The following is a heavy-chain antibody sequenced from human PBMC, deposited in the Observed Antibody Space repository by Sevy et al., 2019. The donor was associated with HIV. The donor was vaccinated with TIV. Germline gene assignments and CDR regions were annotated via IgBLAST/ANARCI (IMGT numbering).Heavy chain of an antibody. CDR3: AKDPYSSGEYFQK. CDR2: ISGSGGRT. Sequence: GESLKISCKASGFNFNNYAMSWVRQAPGKGLEWVSTISGSGGRTYTAESVRGRLTISRDNSKRMVYLQMNSLRGDDTAIYYCAKDPYSSGEYFQKWGQGARVTVSS. CDR1: GFNFNNYA. V-gene: IGHV3-23*01. D-gene: IGHD3-22*01. J-gene: IGHJ1*01.